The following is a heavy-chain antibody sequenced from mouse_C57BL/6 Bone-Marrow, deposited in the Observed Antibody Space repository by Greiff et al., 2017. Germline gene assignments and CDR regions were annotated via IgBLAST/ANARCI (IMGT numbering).Heavy chain of an antibody. Sequence: DVQLVESGGGLVKPGGSLKLSCAASGFTFSSYALSWVRQTPEKRLEWVATISDGGSYTYYPDNVKGRFTISRDNAKNNLYLQMSQLKSEDTAMYNCAREGTGAMDYWGQGTSVTVSS. V-gene: IGHV5-4*01. CDR2: ISDGGSYT. CDR1: GFTFSSYA. J-gene: IGHJ4*01. CDR3: AREGTGAMDY. D-gene: IGHD4-1*01.